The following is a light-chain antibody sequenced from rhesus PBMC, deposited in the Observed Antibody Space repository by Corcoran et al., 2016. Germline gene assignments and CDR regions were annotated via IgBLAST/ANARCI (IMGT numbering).Light chain of an antibody. J-gene: IGKJ2*01. CDR2: AAS. CDR3: LQDYSTPYT. CDR1: QDINKE. V-gene: IGKV1-94*01. Sequence: DIQMTQSPSSLSASVGDRVTVTCRASQDINKELSWFQQKPGKASTLLIYAASSLQTGVSSRFSGSVSGTDFTLTSSSLQPEDAATYYCLQDYSTPYTFGQGTKVEIK.